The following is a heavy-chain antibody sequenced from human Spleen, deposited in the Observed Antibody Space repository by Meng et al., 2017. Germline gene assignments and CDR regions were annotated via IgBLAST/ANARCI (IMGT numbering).Heavy chain of an antibody. CDR3: ARCTPGRSYCDY. D-gene: IGHD3-10*01. V-gene: IGHV1-18*01. CDR2: LGAHPGDT. CDR1: DYTFTGYG. J-gene: IGHJ4*02. Sequence: HVQLLQSGSGVEQPGASLKVSCKVSDYTFTGYGFCWVRQAPGQGLEWMAWLGAHPGDTSFAPKFLGRVTVTADTATATAYMELRSLRSDDTAVYCCARCTPGRSYCDYWGLGTLVTVSS.